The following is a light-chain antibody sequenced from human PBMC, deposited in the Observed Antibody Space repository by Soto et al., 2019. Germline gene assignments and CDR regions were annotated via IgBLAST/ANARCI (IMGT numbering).Light chain of an antibody. CDR2: AAS. J-gene: IGKJ2*01. Sequence: DIQMTQSPSSVSASIGDTVTITCRASLAISDYLAWYQQRPGKVPKSLIYAASILQSGVPSRFSGSGSGTDFTLTISSLQPDDFATYFCQHYHTYPFTFGQGTKLEIK. CDR1: LAISDY. V-gene: IGKV1-16*01. CDR3: QHYHTYPFT.